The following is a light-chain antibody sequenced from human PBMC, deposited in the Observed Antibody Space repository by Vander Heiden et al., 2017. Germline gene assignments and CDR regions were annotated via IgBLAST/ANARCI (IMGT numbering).Light chain of an antibody. CDR2: GAS. J-gene: IGKJ2*01. CDR3: QQYDSSPMYT. Sequence: ENVLTQSPGTLSLSPGERATLSCRASESVDSSYIAWYQQKPGQAPRLLSYGASNRATGIADRFSGSGSGTDFTLTISRLEPEDFAVYYCQQYDSSPMYTFGQGTKMEIK. CDR1: ESVDSSY. V-gene: IGKV3-20*01.